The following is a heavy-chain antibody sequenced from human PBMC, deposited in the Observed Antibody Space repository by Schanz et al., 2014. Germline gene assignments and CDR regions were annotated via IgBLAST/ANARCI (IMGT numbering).Heavy chain of an antibody. CDR1: GFTFTTHS. CDR2: ISGSGGST. V-gene: IGHV3-23*01. D-gene: IGHD3-16*01. Sequence: EVQLLESGGGLVQPGGSLRLSCAASGFTFTTHSMTWVRQAPGKGLEWVSGISGSGGSTYYADSVKGRFTISRDNSKTTLSLQMNSLRAEDTAVYYCAKGLYYDNTGWGFDYWGQGTLVTVSS. CDR3: AKGLYYDNTGWGFDY. J-gene: IGHJ4*02.